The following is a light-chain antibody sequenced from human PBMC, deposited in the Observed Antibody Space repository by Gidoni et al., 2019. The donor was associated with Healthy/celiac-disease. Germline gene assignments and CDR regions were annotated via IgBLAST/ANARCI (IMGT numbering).Light chain of an antibody. CDR1: KSISSW. Sequence: IQMTQSPSTLSASVRDRVTFTCRASKSISSWLAWYQQKPGQAPKLLIYKASSVESGVPSRFSGSGSATEFTLTISSLQPDDFATYYWQQHNSYSTFGGGTKVEIK. J-gene: IGKJ4*01. CDR2: KAS. CDR3: QQHNSYST. V-gene: IGKV1-5*03.